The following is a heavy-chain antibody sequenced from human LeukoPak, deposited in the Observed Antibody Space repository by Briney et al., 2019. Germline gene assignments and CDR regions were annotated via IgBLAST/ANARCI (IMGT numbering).Heavy chain of an antibody. D-gene: IGHD3-22*01. CDR1: GGSISSYY. CDR2: IYYSGST. CDR3: ARRETMIVDY. V-gene: IGHV4-39*01. J-gene: IGHJ4*02. Sequence: PSETLSLTCTVSGGSISSYYWGWIRQPPGKGLEWIGSIYYSGSTYYNPSLKSRVTISVDTSKNQFSLKLSSVTAADTAVHYCARRETMIVDYWGQGTLVTVSS.